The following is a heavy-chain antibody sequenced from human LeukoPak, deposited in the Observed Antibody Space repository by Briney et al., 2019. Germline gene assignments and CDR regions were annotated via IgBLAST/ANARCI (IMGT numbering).Heavy chain of an antibody. D-gene: IGHD2-15*01. Sequence: ASVKVSCKASGYTFTSYGISWVRQAPGQGLEWMGWISAYNGNTNYAQKLQGRVTMTTDTSTSTAYMELRSLRSDDTAVYYCARLGVAATLSYYYYYMDVWGKGTTVTISS. CDR1: GYTFTSYG. V-gene: IGHV1-18*01. CDR3: ARLGVAATLSYYYYYMDV. CDR2: ISAYNGNT. J-gene: IGHJ6*03.